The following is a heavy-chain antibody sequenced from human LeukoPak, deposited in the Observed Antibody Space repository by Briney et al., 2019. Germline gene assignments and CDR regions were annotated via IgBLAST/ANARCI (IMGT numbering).Heavy chain of an antibody. CDR2: ISAYNGNT. Sequence: ASVKVSCKASGYSFTSYGISWVRQAPGQGLEWMGWISAYNGNTNYAQKLQGRVTMTTDTSTSTAYMELRSLRSDDTAVYYCARGSGSYRYYYYNYMDVWGKGTTVTVSS. D-gene: IGHD1-26*01. V-gene: IGHV1-18*01. CDR1: GYSFTSYG. J-gene: IGHJ6*03. CDR3: ARGSGSYRYYYYNYMDV.